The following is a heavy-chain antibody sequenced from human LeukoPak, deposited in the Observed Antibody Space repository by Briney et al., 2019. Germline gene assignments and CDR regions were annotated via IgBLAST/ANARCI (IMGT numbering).Heavy chain of an antibody. CDR1: GFTFSSYW. CDR3: ARDMYSSSSNYYYYYMDV. J-gene: IGHJ6*03. D-gene: IGHD6-6*01. CDR2: IKQDGSEK. Sequence: GGSLRLSCAASGFTFSSYWMSWVRQAPGKGLEWVANIKQDGSEKYYVDSVKGRFTISRDNAKNSLYLQMNSLRAEDTAVYYCARDMYSSSSNYYYYYMDVWGKGTTVTVSS. V-gene: IGHV3-7*01.